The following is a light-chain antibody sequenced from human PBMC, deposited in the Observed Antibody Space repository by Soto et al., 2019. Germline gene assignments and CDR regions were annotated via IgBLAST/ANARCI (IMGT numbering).Light chain of an antibody. V-gene: IGKV1-17*01. Sequence: DPPMTQSPSSLSASVGDRVTITCRASEGINRDLGWFQLKPGEAPKRLIYAASSLQAGVPSRFSGSGSGTEFNLTINSLQPEDFATYYCLQHRTYPWTFGQGTKV. CDR2: AAS. CDR3: LQHRTYPWT. J-gene: IGKJ1*01. CDR1: EGINRD.